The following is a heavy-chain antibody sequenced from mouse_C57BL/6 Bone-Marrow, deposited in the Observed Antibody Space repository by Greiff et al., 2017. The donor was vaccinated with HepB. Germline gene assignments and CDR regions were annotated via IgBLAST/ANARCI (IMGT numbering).Heavy chain of an antibody. Sequence: EVHLVESGGDLVKPGGSLKLSCAASGFTFSSYGMSWVRQTPDKRLEWVATISSGGSYTYYPDSVKGRFTISRDNAKNTLYLQMSSLKSEDTAMYYCARHYYYGSSYPYYYAMDYWGQGTSVTVSS. V-gene: IGHV5-6*01. D-gene: IGHD1-1*01. CDR3: ARHYYYGSSYPYYYAMDY. J-gene: IGHJ4*01. CDR2: ISSGGSYT. CDR1: GFTFSSYG.